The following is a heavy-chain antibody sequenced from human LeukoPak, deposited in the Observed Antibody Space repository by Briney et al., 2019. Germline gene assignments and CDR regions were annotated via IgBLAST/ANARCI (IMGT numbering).Heavy chain of an antibody. CDR2: INHSGST. J-gene: IGHJ4*02. CDR3: ARALLAAFPSSGWYLRSHPTDY. D-gene: IGHD6-19*01. CDR1: GGSFSGYY. V-gene: IGHV4-34*01. Sequence: SETLSLTCAVYGGSFSGYYWSWIRQPPGKGREWIGEINHSGSTNYNPSLKSRVTISVDTSKNQFSLKLSSVTAADTAVYYCARALLAAFPSSGWYLRSHPTDYWGQGTLVTVSS.